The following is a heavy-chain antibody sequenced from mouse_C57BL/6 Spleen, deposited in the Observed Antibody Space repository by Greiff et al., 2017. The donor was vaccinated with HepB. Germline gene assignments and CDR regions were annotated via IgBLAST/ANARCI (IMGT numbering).Heavy chain of an antibody. CDR1: GYTFTSYW. CDR2: IYPGSGST. D-gene: IGHD1-1*01. CDR3: ARDAYDCGSTLDY. Sequence: QVQLQQPGAELVKPGASVKMSCKASGYTFTSYWITWVKQRPGQGLEWIGDIYPGSGSTNYNEKFKSKATLTVDTSSSTAYMQLSSLTSEDSAVYYCARDAYDCGSTLDYWGQGTTLTVS. V-gene: IGHV1-55*01. J-gene: IGHJ2*01.